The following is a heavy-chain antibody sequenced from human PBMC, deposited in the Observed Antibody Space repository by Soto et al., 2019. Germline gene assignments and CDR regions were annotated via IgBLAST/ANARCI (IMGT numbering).Heavy chain of an antibody. J-gene: IGHJ6*03. CDR1: GFTFSSYA. CDR3: ARVGYYYYMDV. CDR2: ISGSGGST. Sequence: PGGSLRLSCAASGFTFSSYAMSWVRQAPGKGLEWVSAISGSGGSTYYADSVKGRFTISRENAKNSLYLQMNSLRAGDTAVYYCARVGYYYYMDVWGKGTTVTVSS. V-gene: IGHV3-23*01.